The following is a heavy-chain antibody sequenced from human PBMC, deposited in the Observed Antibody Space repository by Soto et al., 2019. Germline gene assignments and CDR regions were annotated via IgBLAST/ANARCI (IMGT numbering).Heavy chain of an antibody. CDR2: MSSDGSDK. Sequence: GVSLRLSCAASGFTFSSYAMRWVRQAPGKGLEWVAAMSSDGSDKYYADSVKGRFTTSRDNSKNTLYLQMNSLTAEDTAVYHCARQLGYCSDGTCYFDYWGQGTEVNVSS. V-gene: IGHV3-23*01. CDR3: ARQLGYCSDGTCYFDY. D-gene: IGHD2-15*01. J-gene: IGHJ4*02. CDR1: GFTFSSYA.